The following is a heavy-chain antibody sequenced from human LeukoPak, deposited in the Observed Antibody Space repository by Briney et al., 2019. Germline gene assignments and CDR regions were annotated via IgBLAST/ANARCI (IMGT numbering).Heavy chain of an antibody. CDR3: ARRPTQYDCFDP. CDR1: GDSVSSNSVT. D-gene: IGHD2-2*01. V-gene: IGHV6-1*01. CDR2: TYYRSTWYN. J-gene: IGHJ5*02. Sequence: SQTLSLTCAISGDSVSSNSVTWNWIRQSPSRGLEWLGRTYYRSTWYNDYAVSVRGRINVNPDTSKNQFSLHLNSVTPEDTAVYYCARRPTQYDCFDPWGQGILVTVSS.